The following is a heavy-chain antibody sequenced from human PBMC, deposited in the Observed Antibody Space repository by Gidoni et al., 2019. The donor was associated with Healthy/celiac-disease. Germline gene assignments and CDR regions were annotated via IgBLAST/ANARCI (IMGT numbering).Heavy chain of an antibody. CDR2: IYSGGST. CDR3: ARARYSSSWYFDY. V-gene: IGHV3-53*01. J-gene: IGHJ4*02. Sequence: EVQLVESGGGLIQPGGSLRLSCAASGFTVSSNYMSWVRQAPGKGLEWVSVIYSGGSTYYADSVKGRFTISRDNSKNTLYLQMNSLRAEDTAVYYCARARYSSSWYFDYWGQGTLVTVSS. CDR1: GFTVSSNY. D-gene: IGHD6-13*01.